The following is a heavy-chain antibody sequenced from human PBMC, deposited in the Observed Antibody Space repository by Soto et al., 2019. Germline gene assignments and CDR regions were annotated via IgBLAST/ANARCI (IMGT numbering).Heavy chain of an antibody. CDR2: IFFSGST. D-gene: IGHD5-18*01. V-gene: IGHV4-31*03. J-gene: IGHJ6*02. CDR3: ARDSSSYGYVNYYYGMDV. Sequence: QVQLQESGPGLVKPSQTLSLICTVSGGSISSGASYWSWIRQHPGKGLEWIGYIFFSGSTYYNPSLKSRVTRSLDTSKNQFYLKVSSVNAADTAVYYCARDSSSYGYVNYYYGMDVWGQGTTVTVSS. CDR1: GGSISSGASY.